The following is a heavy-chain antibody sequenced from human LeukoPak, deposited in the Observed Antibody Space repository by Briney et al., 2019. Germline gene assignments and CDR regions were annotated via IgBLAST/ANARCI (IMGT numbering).Heavy chain of an antibody. D-gene: IGHD1-1*01. J-gene: IGHJ3*02. CDR2: ISSSSAYI. Sequence: PGGTLRLSCAASGFTLATYSMNWVRQAPGKGLEWVSSISSSSAYIYYADSVKSRFTISRDNAKESLFLQMNSLRPEDTALYYCASLKIRRIGNAFDIWGQGTMVTVSS. CDR1: GFTLATYS. V-gene: IGHV3-21*01. CDR3: ASLKIRRIGNAFDI.